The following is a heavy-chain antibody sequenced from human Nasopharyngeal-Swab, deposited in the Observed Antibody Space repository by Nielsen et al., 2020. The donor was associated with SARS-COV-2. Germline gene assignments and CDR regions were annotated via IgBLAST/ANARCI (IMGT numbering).Heavy chain of an antibody. V-gene: IGHV3-11*06. CDR1: GFIFSDYY. CDR2: ISSSSYFT. Sequence: GESLKISCAASGFIFSDYYMSWIRQAPGKGLEWVSYISSSSYFTYYADSVKGRFTISRDNAKNSLYLQMNSLRAEDTAVYYCARDETSSGSQVSYYGMDVWGRGTTVTVSS. CDR3: ARDETSSGSQVSYYGMDV. D-gene: IGHD3-10*01. J-gene: IGHJ6*02.